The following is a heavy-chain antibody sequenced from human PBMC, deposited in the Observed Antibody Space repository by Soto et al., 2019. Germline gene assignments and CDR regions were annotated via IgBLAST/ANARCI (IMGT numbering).Heavy chain of an antibody. J-gene: IGHJ6*02. D-gene: IGHD2-21*02. CDR2: INHSGST. CDR3: AREDDGGDRDYYGLDV. V-gene: IGHV4-39*07. Sequence: SETLSLTCTVSGGSISSSSYYWSWIRQPPGKGLEWIGEINHSGSTNYNPSLKSRVTISVDTSKNLFSLNLSSVTAADTAVYFCAREDDGGDRDYYGLDVWGQGTTVTVSS. CDR1: GGSISSSSYY.